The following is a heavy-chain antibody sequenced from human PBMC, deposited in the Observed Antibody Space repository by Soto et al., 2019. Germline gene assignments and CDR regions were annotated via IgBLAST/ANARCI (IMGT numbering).Heavy chain of an antibody. J-gene: IGHJ3*02. CDR2: IYYSGST. V-gene: IGHV4-59*01. Sequence: SETLSLTCTVSGGSISRYYWCWVRQPPGKGMEWIGYIYYSGSTNYNPSLKSRVTISVDTSKNQFSLKLSSVTAADTAVYYCVWFGYSSVTNAFDIWGQGTMVSVSS. CDR1: GGSISRYY. CDR3: VWFGYSSVTNAFDI. D-gene: IGHD6-19*01.